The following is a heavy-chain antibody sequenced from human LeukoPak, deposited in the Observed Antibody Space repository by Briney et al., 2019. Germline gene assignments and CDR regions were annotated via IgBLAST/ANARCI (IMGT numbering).Heavy chain of an antibody. J-gene: IGHJ5*02. CDR1: GGTFSSYA. D-gene: IGHD2-2*01. Sequence: GSSVKVSCKASGGTFSSYAISWVRQAPGQGLEWMGGIIPIFGTANYAQKSQGRVTITADKSTSTAYMELSSLRSEDTAVYYCARVHPPIVPAASFDPWGQGTLVTVSS. CDR2: IIPIFGTA. V-gene: IGHV1-69*06. CDR3: ARVHPPIVPAASFDP.